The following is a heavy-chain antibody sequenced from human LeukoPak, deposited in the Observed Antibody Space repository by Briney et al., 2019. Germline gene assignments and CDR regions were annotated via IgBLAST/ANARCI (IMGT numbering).Heavy chain of an antibody. CDR1: GYTFTSYY. V-gene: IGHV1-46*01. J-gene: IGHJ4*02. D-gene: IGHD3-22*01. Sequence: ASVKVSCKASGYTFTSYYMHWVRQAPGQGREWMGIINPSGGSTSYAQKFQGRVTMTRDTSTSTVYMELSSLRSEDTAVYYCARGDLTYYYDSSGPNGYWGQGTLVTVSS. CDR2: INPSGGST. CDR3: ARGDLTYYYDSSGPNGY.